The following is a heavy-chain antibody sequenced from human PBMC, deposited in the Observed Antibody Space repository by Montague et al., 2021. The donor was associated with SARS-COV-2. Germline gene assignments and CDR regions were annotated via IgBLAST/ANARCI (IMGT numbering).Heavy chain of an antibody. CDR2: INHSGST. J-gene: IGHJ2*01. V-gene: IGHV4-39*07. CDR3: ARGAPTISMILVVMTGAGWYFDL. CDR1: GASISSGSYF. Sequence: SETLSLTCTVSGASISSGSYFWAWIRQPPGKGLEWIGEINHSGSTNYNPSLRSRVTISVDTSKNQFSLKLSAVTAADTAVYYCARGAPTISMILVVMTGAGWYFDLWGRGTLVTVSS. D-gene: IGHD3-22*01.